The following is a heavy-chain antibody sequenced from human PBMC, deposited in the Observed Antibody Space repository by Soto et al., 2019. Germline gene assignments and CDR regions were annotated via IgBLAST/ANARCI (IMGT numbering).Heavy chain of an antibody. D-gene: IGHD6-13*01. CDR2: IDPSDSYT. CDR3: ARSFDSSSTYGMDV. CDR1: GYTFTTYW. Sequence: GESLKISCKGSGYTFTTYWINWVRQMPGKGLEWMGRIDPSDSYTKYSPSFQGHVITSADKSISTAYLHWSSLKASDTAIYYCARSFDSSSTYGMDVWGQGTTVTVSS. J-gene: IGHJ6*02. V-gene: IGHV5-10-1*01.